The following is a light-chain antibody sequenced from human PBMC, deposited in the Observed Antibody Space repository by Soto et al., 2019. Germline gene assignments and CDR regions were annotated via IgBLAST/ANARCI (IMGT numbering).Light chain of an antibody. CDR3: ATWDSSLSAVV. V-gene: IGLV1-51*01. J-gene: IGLJ2*01. CDR1: SSNTGNYH. Sequence: QSVLTQPPSLSAAPGQRVTISCSGSSSNTGNYHVSWYQQVPGTAPKLLIYDNNKRPSGIPDRFSGSKSGTSATLGIIGLQTGDEADYYCATWDSSLSAVVFGGGTKVTVL. CDR2: DNN.